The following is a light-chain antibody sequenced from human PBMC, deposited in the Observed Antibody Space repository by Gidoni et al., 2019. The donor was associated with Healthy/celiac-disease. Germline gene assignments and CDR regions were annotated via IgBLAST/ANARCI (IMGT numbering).Light chain of an antibody. J-gene: IGKJ3*01. CDR3: QQYYSYPST. CDR1: QGISSY. CDR2: AAS. V-gene: IGKV1-8*01. Sequence: AIRLTQSPSSFSASTVDRVTITCRASQGISSYLAWYQQKPGKAPKLLIYAASTLQSGVPSRFSGSGSGTDFTLTISCLQSEDFATYYCQQYYSYPSTFGPGTKVDIK.